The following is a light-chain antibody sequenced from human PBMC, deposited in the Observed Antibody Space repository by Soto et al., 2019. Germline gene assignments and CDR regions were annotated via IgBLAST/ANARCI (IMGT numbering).Light chain of an antibody. CDR1: SSDVGGYNY. CDR2: EVT. J-gene: IGLJ2*01. CDR3: SSYTSSSTLVV. V-gene: IGLV2-14*01. Sequence: QSALTQPASVSGSPGQSTTISCTGTSSDVGGYNYVSWYQQHPGKAPKLMICEVTNRPSGVSNRFSGSKSGNTASLTISGLQAEDEADYYCSSYTSSSTLVVFGGGTKVTVL.